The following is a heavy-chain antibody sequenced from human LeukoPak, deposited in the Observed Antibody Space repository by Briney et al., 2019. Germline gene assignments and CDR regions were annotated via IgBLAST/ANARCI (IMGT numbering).Heavy chain of an antibody. D-gene: IGHD3-10*02. Sequence: GGSLRPSCAASGFTFSSYAVHWVRQAPGKGLEWVAVISYDGSNKYYADSVKGRFTISRDNSKNSLYLQMNSLRAEDTAVYYCAELGITMIGGVWGKGTTVTISS. CDR2: ISYDGSNK. CDR3: AELGITMIGGV. V-gene: IGHV3-30*04. J-gene: IGHJ6*04. CDR1: GFTFSSYA.